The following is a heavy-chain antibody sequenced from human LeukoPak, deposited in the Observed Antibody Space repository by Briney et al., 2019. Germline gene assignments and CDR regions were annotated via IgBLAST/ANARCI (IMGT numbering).Heavy chain of an antibody. D-gene: IGHD3-22*01. Sequence: SETLSLTCAVYGGSFSGYYWSWIRQPPGKGLEWIGYIYYSGSTNYNPSLKSRVTISVDTSKNQFSLKLSSVTAADTAVYYCARVRGDYDSSGYYYADYFQHWGQGTLVTVSS. V-gene: IGHV4-59*01. CDR3: ARVRGDYDSSGYYYADYFQH. J-gene: IGHJ1*01. CDR1: GGSFSGYY. CDR2: IYYSGST.